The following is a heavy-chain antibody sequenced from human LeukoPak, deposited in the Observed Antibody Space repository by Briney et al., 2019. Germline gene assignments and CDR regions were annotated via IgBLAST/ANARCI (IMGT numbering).Heavy chain of an antibody. CDR1: GFTFSSYS. CDR3: AIDSSSWYWGFQH. J-gene: IGHJ1*01. V-gene: IGHV3-21*04. CDR2: ISSSSSYI. Sequence: PGGSLRLSCAASGFTFSSYSMNWVRQAPGKGLEWVSSISSSSSYICYADSVKGRFTISRDNSKNALYLQMNSLRAEDTAVYYCAIDSSSWYWGFQHWGQGTLVTVSS. D-gene: IGHD6-13*01.